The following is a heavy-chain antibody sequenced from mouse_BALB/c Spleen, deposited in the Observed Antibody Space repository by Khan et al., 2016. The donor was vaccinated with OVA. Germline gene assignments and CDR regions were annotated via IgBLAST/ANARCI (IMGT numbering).Heavy chain of an antibody. CDR2: IWAGGST. V-gene: IGHV2-9*02. CDR3: GRREDI. CDR1: GFSLTSYG. Sequence: VNLVESGPGLVAPSQSLSITCTVSGFSLTSYGVHWVRQPPGKGLEWLGVIWAGGSTNYNSAIVSSLCISKDNSKSHVFLKMNSLQTAETTTKYCGRREDIWGQGTTLTVSS. D-gene: IGHD1-3*01. J-gene: IGHJ2*01.